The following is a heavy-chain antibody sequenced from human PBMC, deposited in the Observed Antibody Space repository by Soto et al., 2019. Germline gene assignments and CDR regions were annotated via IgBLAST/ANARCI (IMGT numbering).Heavy chain of an antibody. CDR1: GGTFSSYT. CDR3: ARGLGKDVTKINWFDP. Sequence: QVQLVQSGAEVKKPGSSVKVSCKASGGTFSSYTISWVRQAPGQGLEWMGRIIPILGIANYAQKFQGRVTITADKSTSTAYMELSSLRSEDTAVYYCARGLGKDVTKINWFDPWGQGTLVTVSS. V-gene: IGHV1-69*02. D-gene: IGHD3-3*01. CDR2: IIPILGIA. J-gene: IGHJ5*02.